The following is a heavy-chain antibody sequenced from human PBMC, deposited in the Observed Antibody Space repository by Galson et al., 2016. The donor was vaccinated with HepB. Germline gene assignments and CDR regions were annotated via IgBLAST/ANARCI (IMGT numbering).Heavy chain of an antibody. CDR3: ARDGIPSPQDIGGRLPPPYYYGMDV. J-gene: IGHJ6*02. V-gene: IGHV3-33*01. CDR1: GFTFSNYG. CDR2: IWYDGSTK. D-gene: IGHD6-6*01. Sequence: SLRLSCAASGFTFSNYGMHWVRQAPGKGLEWVALIWYDGSTKYYAESVQGRLTISRDNSKNTLDLQLNSLRAEDTAVYYCARDGIPSPQDIGGRLPPPYYYGMDVWGQGTAVTVSS.